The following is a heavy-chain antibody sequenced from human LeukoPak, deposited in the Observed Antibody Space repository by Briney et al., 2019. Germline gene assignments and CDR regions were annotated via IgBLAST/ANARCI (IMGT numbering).Heavy chain of an antibody. V-gene: IGHV3-7*01. CDR2: INQDGSEE. CDR1: GFTFSNYW. J-gene: IGHJ4*02. D-gene: IGHD5-12*01. Sequence: GSPRLSCAASGFTFSNYWMTWVRQAPGKGLEWVAHINQDGSEEHYMDSVKARFTISRDNAKNSLSLQMNSLRAEDTAVYYCVRDGGVSGYDLLDYWGQGTLVTVSS. CDR3: VRDGGVSGYDLLDY.